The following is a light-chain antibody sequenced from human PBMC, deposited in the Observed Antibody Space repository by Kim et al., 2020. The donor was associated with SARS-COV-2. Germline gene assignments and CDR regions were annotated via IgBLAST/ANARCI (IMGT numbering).Light chain of an antibody. V-gene: IGKV1-39*01. CDR1: QNISSY. Sequence: DIQMTQSPSSLSASVGDRVTITCRASQNISSYLNWYQQKPGKAPKVLIYAASSLQSGVPSRFSGSGSGTDFTLTISSLQPEDFATYYCQQSYSTPRRFGQGTKVDIK. J-gene: IGKJ1*01. CDR3: QQSYSTPRR. CDR2: AAS.